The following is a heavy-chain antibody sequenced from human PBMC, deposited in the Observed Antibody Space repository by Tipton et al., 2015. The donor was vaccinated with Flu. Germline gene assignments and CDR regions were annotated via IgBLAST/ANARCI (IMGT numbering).Heavy chain of an antibody. D-gene: IGHD3-10*01. CDR2: IWYDGSNK. V-gene: IGHV3-33*01. CDR3: ARSEVQGVIITPFDY. CDR1: GFTFSSYG. Sequence: SLRLSCEASGFTFSSYGMHWVRQAPGKGLEWVAVIWYDGSNKYYADSVKGRFTISRDNSKNTLYLQMNSLRAEDTAVYYCARSEVQGVIITPFDYWGQGTLVTVSS. J-gene: IGHJ4*02.